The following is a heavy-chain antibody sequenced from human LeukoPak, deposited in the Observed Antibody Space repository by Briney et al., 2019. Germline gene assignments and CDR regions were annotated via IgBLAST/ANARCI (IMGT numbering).Heavy chain of an antibody. CDR1: GGSISSYY. CDR3: ARAGSSGWRVKNWFDP. V-gene: IGHV4-59*12. Sequence: SETLSLTCTVSGGSISSYYWSWIRQPPGKGLEWIGYIYYSGSTNYNPSLKSRVTISVDTSKNQFSLKLSSVTAADTAVYYCARAGSSGWRVKNWFDPWGQGTLVTVSS. CDR2: IYYSGST. J-gene: IGHJ5*02. D-gene: IGHD6-19*01.